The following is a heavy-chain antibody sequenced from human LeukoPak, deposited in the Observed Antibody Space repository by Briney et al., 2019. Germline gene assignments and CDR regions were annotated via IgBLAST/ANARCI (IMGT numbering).Heavy chain of an antibody. CDR2: IYYSGST. D-gene: IGHD3-10*01. Sequence: SDTLSLTCTVSGCSISSSSYYWGWIRQPPGKGLEWMGSIYYSGSTYYNQSLKRRVTISVDTSKNQFSLKLSSVTAADTAVYYWARLSGSGTAFDYWGQGTLVTVSS. V-gene: IGHV4-39*01. CDR1: GCSISSSSYY. J-gene: IGHJ4*02. CDR3: ARLSGSGTAFDY.